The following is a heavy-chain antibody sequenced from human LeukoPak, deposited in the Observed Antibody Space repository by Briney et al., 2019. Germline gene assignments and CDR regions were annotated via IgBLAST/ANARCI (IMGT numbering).Heavy chain of an antibody. Sequence: ASVKVSCKASGYTFTSYAMNWVRQAPGQGLEWMGWINTNTGNPTYAQGFTGRFVFSLDTSVSTAYLQISSLKAEDTAVYYCARCFIPDSSGYRFEEDAFDIWGQGTMVTVSS. J-gene: IGHJ3*02. CDR1: GYTFTSYA. CDR2: INTNTGNP. D-gene: IGHD3-22*01. CDR3: ARCFIPDSSGYRFEEDAFDI. V-gene: IGHV7-4-1*02.